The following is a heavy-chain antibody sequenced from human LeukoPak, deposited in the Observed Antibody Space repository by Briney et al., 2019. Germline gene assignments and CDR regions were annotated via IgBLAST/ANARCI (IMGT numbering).Heavy chain of an antibody. D-gene: IGHD3-22*01. J-gene: IGHJ2*01. CDR3: ARGVSGYSLRYFDL. V-gene: IGHV3-66*01. CDR1: GFTFSSNY. CDR2: IYSGGST. Sequence: GGSLRLSCAASGFTFSSNYMSWVRQAPGKGLEWVSVIYSGGSTYYADSVKGRFTISRANSKNTLYLQLNSLRVEDTAVYYCARGVSGYSLRYFDLWGRGTLVTVSS.